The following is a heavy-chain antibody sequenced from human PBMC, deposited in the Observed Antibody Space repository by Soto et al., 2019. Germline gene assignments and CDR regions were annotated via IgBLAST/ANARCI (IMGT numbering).Heavy chain of an antibody. D-gene: IGHD1-26*01. CDR1: GFTFSSYA. CDR3: AKKYRGTYPFDY. J-gene: IGHJ4*02. V-gene: IGHV3-23*01. Sequence: GGSLRLSCAASGFTFSSYAMAWVRQAPGKGLEWVSSIAGSGGDISYADSVKGRFTISRDNSKNTLYLQMDSLRAEDTAIYYCAKKYRGTYPFDYWGQGTLVTVSS. CDR2: IAGSGGDI.